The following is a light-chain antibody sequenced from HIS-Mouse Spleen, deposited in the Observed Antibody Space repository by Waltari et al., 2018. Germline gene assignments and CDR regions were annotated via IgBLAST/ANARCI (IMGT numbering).Light chain of an antibody. J-gene: IGLJ1*01. CDR1: SSYVGGYTH. Sequence: QSALTQPASVSGSPGQSITISCTGTSSYVGGYTHVSWYQQHPGKAPKLMIYDVSNRPSGVSNRFSGSKSGNTASLTISGLQAEDEADYYCSSYTSSSTPYVFGTGTKVTVL. CDR3: SSYTSSSTPYV. CDR2: DVS. V-gene: IGLV2-14*03.